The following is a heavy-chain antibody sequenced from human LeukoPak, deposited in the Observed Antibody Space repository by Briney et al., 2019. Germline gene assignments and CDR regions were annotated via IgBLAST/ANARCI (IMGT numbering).Heavy chain of an antibody. CDR2: ISHDSSEK. CDR3: ARRDYGDPDYYGTDV. V-gene: IGHV3-30*03. D-gene: IGHD4-17*01. J-gene: IGHJ6*02. Sequence: PGGSLRLSCAASGFTFRTYGMHWVRQAPGKGLEWVALISHDSSEKYVADSVKGRFTVSRDNSKYTLYLQMNSLRPEDTAVYYCARRDYGDPDYYGTDVWGQGTTVTVSS. CDR1: GFTFRTYG.